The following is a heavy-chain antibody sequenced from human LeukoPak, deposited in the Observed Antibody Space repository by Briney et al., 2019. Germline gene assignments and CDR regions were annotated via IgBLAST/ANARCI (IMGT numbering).Heavy chain of an antibody. J-gene: IGHJ4*02. Sequence: PSETLSLTCAVYGGSLSGYYWSWIRQPPGKGLEWIGEINHSGSTNYNPSLKSRVTISVDTSKNQFSLKLSSVTAADTAVYYCARGLRWYRHWGQGTLVTVSS. CDR3: ARGLRWYRH. D-gene: IGHD4-23*01. CDR2: INHSGST. CDR1: GGSLSGYY. V-gene: IGHV4-34*01.